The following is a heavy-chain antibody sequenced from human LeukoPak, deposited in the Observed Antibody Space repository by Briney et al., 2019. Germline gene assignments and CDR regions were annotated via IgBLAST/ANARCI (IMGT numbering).Heavy chain of an antibody. J-gene: IGHJ5*02. V-gene: IGHV4-59*01. CDR3: ARDHGDRRRLGWFDP. Sequence: PSETLSLTCTVSGGSISSYYWSWIRQPPGKGLEWIGYIYYSGSTNYNPSLKSRVTISVDTSKNQFSLKLSSVTAADTAVYYCARDHGDRRRLGWFDPWGQGTLVTVSS. D-gene: IGHD4-17*01. CDR1: GGSISSYY. CDR2: IYYSGST.